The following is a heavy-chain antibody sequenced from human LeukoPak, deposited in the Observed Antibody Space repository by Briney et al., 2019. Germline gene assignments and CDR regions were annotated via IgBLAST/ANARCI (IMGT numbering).Heavy chain of an antibody. Sequence: GGSLRLSCAASGFTFSSYWMSWVRQAPGKGLEWVAVISYDGSNKYYADSVKGRFTISRDNSKNTLYLQMNSLRAEDTAVYYCARQGSSGWYVVLDYWGQGTLVTVSS. CDR3: ARQGSSGWYVVLDY. CDR2: ISYDGSNK. D-gene: IGHD6-19*01. CDR1: GFTFSSYW. J-gene: IGHJ4*02. V-gene: IGHV3-30-3*01.